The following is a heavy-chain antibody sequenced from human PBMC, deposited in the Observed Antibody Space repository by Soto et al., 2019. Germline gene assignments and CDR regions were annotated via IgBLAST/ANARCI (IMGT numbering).Heavy chain of an antibody. CDR2: MNPNSGNT. V-gene: IGHV1-8*01. J-gene: IGHJ5*02. Sequence: ASVKVSCKASGYTFTSYDINWVRQATGQGLEWMGWMNPNSGNTGYAQKFQGRVTMTRNTSISTAYMELSSLRSEDTAVYYCARGSAKNYDYGDYWPEWFDPWGQGTLVTVSS. CDR3: ARGSAKNYDYGDYWPEWFDP. D-gene: IGHD4-17*01. CDR1: GYTFTSYD.